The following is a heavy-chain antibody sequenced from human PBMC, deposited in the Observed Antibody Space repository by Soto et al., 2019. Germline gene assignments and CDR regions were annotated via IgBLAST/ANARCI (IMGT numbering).Heavy chain of an antibody. CDR2: IYYSGST. D-gene: IGHD3-22*01. CDR1: GGSISSYY. Sequence: LSLTCTVSGGSISSYYWSWIRQPPGKGLEWIGYIYYSGSTNYNPSLKSRVTISVDTSKNQFSLKLSSVTAADTAVYYCARVTDYYDSSGYYSLDYWGQGTLVTVSS. V-gene: IGHV4-59*01. J-gene: IGHJ4*02. CDR3: ARVTDYYDSSGYYSLDY.